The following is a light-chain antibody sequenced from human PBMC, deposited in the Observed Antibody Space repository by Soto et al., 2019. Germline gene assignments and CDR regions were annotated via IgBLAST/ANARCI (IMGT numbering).Light chain of an antibody. J-gene: IGKJ4*02. Sequence: EIVLTASPATMSLSPGERATLSCRASQSVSSYLAWYQQKPGQAPRLLIYDASNRATGIPARFSGSGSGTDFTLTISSLEPEDFAVYYCQQRSNCPLTFGGGTKVEIK. CDR2: DAS. CDR1: QSVSSY. CDR3: QQRSNCPLT. V-gene: IGKV3-11*01.